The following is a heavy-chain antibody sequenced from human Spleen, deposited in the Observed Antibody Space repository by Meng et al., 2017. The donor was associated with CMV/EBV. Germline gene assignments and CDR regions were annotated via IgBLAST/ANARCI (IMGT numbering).Heavy chain of an antibody. CDR1: GFTFSSYG. CDR2: IRYDGSNK. D-gene: IGHD3-10*01. Sequence: GGSLRLSCAASGFTFSSYGMHWVRQAPGKGLEWVAFIRYDGSNKYYADSVKGRFTISRDNSKNTLYLQMNSLRAEDTAVYYCARDRGSGSYYPYGMDVRGQGTTVTVSS. V-gene: IGHV3-30*02. J-gene: IGHJ6*02. CDR3: ARDRGSGSYYPYGMDV.